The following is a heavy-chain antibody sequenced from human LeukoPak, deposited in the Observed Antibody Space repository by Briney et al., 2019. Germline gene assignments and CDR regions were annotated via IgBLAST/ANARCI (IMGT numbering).Heavy chain of an antibody. V-gene: IGHV3-30*04. CDR3: VRDLDSVAFF. D-gene: IGHD1-1*01. CDR1: GFTFSSYA. CDR2: ISYDGSDK. J-gene: IGHJ4*02. Sequence: SGGSLRLSCAVSGFTFSSYAMYWVRQAPGKGLEWVAVISYDGSDKFYADSVKGRFTISRDSSKNTLYLQMNSLRAEDTAVYYCVRDLDSVAFFWGQGTLVTVSS.